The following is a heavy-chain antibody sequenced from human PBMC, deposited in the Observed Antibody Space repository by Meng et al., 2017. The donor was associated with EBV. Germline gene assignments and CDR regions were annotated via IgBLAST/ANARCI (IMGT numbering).Heavy chain of an antibody. CDR2: TNEDGGIT. CDR3: SRDLAGPFDD. Sequence: VQLVESGGGPVRPGGFLRLSCAVSGFTFSRFWMHWVRQVPGKGLVWVARTNEDGGITNYADSVKGRFIISRDNTRNTLYLQMNSLRDEDTAVYFCSRDLAGPFDDWGQGTLVTVSS. CDR1: GFTFSRFW. V-gene: IGHV3-74*01. J-gene: IGHJ4*02.